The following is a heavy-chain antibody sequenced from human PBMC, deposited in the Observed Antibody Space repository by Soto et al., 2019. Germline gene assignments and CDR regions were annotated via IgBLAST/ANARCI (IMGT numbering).Heavy chain of an antibody. CDR1: GGSISVYY. CDR3: ARGVGSSPPRY. CDR2: IYDSGSP. D-gene: IGHD1-26*01. V-gene: IGHV4-59*01. J-gene: IGHJ4*02. Sequence: QVQLQESGPGQVKPSETLSLKCTISGGSISVYYWSWIRQPPGQALEWIGYIYDSGSPYYNPSLRSRVIISADTSTNQISLELTSATAADTAFYYCARGVGSSPPRYWGRGTLVTVSS.